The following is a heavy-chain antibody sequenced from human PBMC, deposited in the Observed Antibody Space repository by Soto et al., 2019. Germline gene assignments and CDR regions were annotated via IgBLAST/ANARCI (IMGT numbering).Heavy chain of an antibody. CDR2: IYYSGST. V-gene: IGHV4-59*01. CDR1: GGSISSYY. D-gene: IGHD1-20*01. CDR3: ARGRRYLHTYYFDY. Sequence: SETLSLTCTVSGGSISSYYWSWIRQPPGKGLEWIGYIYYSGSTNYNPSLKSRVTISVDTSKNQFSLKLSSVTAADTAVYYCARGRRYLHTYYFDYWGQGTLVTVSS. J-gene: IGHJ4*02.